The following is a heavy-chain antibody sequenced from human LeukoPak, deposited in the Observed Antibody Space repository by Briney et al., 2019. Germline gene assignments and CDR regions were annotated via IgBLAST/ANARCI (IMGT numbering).Heavy chain of an antibody. J-gene: IGHJ4*02. CDR2: VFNSGST. CDR1: GGSFSGYY. CDR3: ASGGPYSGYIY. V-gene: IGHV4-59*01. Sequence: TSETLSLTCAVYGGSFSGYYWSWIRQPPGKGLEWIGYVFNSGSTNYNPSLKSRVGISVDKPKNQFSLKVSSVTAADTAVYYCASGGPYSGYIYWGQGSLVTVSS. D-gene: IGHD5-12*01.